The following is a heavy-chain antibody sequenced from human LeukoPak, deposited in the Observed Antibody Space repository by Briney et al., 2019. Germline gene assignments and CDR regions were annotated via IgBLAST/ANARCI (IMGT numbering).Heavy chain of an antibody. J-gene: IGHJ6*03. CDR1: GGSFSGYY. V-gene: IGHV4-38-2*01. Sequence: SETLSLTCAVYGGSFSGYYWAWIRQPPGKGLEWIGSMYQSGSTYYNPSLESRVTTSEDTSKKQFSLNLSTVTAADTAVYYCATASNTNYYYYMDVWGKGTTVTVSS. CDR2: MYQSGST. D-gene: IGHD3-3*01. CDR3: ATASNTNYYYYMDV.